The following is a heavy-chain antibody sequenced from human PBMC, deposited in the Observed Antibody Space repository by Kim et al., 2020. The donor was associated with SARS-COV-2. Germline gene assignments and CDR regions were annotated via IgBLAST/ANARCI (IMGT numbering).Heavy chain of an antibody. J-gene: IGHJ4*01. Sequence: GGSLRLSCVASGFTFTSYALSWVRQAPGKGLEWVSGVSAGDGSTYYAASVKGRFTISRDNSKNTLYLQMNSLRAEDTAVYYCAKSTAYYYGSGRSCFDY. CDR2: VSAGDGST. CDR1: GFTFTSYA. CDR3: AKSTAYYYGSGRSCFDY. V-gene: IGHV3-23*01. D-gene: IGHD3-10*01.